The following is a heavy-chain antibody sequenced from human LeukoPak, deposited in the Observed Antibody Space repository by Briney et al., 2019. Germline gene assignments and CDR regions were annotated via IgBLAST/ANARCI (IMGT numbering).Heavy chain of an antibody. Sequence: SETLSLTCTVSGNSISSGDNYWSWIRQPAGKGLEWIGRIYTSGSTNYNPSLKSRVTMSVDTSKNQFSLKLSSVTAADTAVYYCARDLYYYDSSGYYLFDYWGQGTLVTVSS. D-gene: IGHD3-22*01. CDR2: IYTSGST. CDR3: ARDLYYYDSSGYYLFDY. CDR1: GNSISSGDNY. V-gene: IGHV4-61*02. J-gene: IGHJ4*02.